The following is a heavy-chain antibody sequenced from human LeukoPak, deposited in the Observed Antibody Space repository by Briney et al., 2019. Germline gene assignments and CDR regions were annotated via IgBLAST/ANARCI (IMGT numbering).Heavy chain of an antibody. D-gene: IGHD3-10*01. J-gene: IGHJ5*02. CDR1: GFTFSTYE. V-gene: IGHV3-7*01. CDR2: INQDGSEK. CDR3: VKPYYFSSGSLT. Sequence: PGGSLRLSCAASGFTFSTYEMNWVRQAPGKGLEWVATINQDGSEKYFMDSLKGRLIISRDNAKNSLHLQMNSLRAEDTAVYYCVKPYYFSSGSLTWGQGTLVTVSS.